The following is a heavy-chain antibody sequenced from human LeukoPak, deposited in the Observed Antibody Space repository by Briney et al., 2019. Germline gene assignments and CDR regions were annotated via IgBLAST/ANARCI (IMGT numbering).Heavy chain of an antibody. Sequence: SETLSLTCTVSGGSISSHYWSWIRQPPGKGLEWIGYIYYSGSTNYNPSLKSRVTISVDTSKNQFSLKLSSVTAADTAVYYCARGDYYYDSSGYYRPDAFGIWGQGTMVTVSS. CDR3: ARGDYYYDSSGYYRPDAFGI. CDR2: IYYSGST. V-gene: IGHV4-59*11. J-gene: IGHJ3*02. D-gene: IGHD3-22*01. CDR1: GGSISSHY.